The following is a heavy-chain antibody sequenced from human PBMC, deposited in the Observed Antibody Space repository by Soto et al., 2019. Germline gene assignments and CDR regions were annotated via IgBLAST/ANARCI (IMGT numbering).Heavy chain of an antibody. CDR2: ISGSGNST. Sequence: LRLSCAASGFTFSSYVTNWVRQAPGKGLEWVSTISGSGNSTYYADSVKGRFTISRDSSKNTLYLQMNSLRAEDTAIYYCAKGSIPFYSGLDVWGQGTTVTVSS. CDR1: GFTFSSYV. D-gene: IGHD2-2*01. J-gene: IGHJ6*02. CDR3: AKGSIPFYSGLDV. V-gene: IGHV3-23*01.